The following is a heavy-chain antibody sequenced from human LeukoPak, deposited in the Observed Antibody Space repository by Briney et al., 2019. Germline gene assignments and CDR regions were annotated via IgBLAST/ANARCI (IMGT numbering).Heavy chain of an antibody. J-gene: IGHJ3*02. V-gene: IGHV7-4-1*02. Sequence: ASVKVSCKASGYSFTNYAMNWVRQAPGQGLEWMGWINTNTGNPTYAQGFTGRFVFSLDTSVSTAYLQISSLKAEDTAVYYCARVISSGYYLDAFDIWGQGTMVTVSS. CDR3: ARVISSGYYLDAFDI. CDR1: GYSFTNYA. CDR2: INTNTGNP. D-gene: IGHD3-22*01.